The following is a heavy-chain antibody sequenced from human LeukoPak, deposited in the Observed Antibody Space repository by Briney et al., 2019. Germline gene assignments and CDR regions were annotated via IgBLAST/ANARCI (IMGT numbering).Heavy chain of an antibody. D-gene: IGHD3-22*01. J-gene: IGHJ6*03. Sequence: SXRLXCATSGFSFSSYDIHWLRQAAGRGLEWVSSITTSGDTNYAASVRGRFTISRENAKNSLFLQMNSLRPQDTAIYFCAIFVHYYDTTGYRKEGWDFWGTGTTVAV. CDR3: AIFVHYYDTTGYRKEGWDF. CDR2: ITTSGDT. CDR1: GFSFSSYD. V-gene: IGHV3-13*01.